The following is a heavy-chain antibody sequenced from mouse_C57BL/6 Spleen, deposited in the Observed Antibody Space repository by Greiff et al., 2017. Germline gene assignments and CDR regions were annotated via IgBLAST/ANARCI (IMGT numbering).Heavy chain of an antibody. V-gene: IGHV1-85*01. D-gene: IGHD2-3*01. Sequence: QVQLKQSGPELVKPGASVKLSCKASGYTFTSYDINWVKQRPGQGLEWIGWIYPRDGSTKYNEKFKGKATLTVDTSSSTAYMELHSLTSEDSAVYFCARSMIYYAMDYWGQGTSVTVSS. CDR1: GYTFTSYD. CDR2: IYPRDGST. CDR3: ARSMIYYAMDY. J-gene: IGHJ4*01.